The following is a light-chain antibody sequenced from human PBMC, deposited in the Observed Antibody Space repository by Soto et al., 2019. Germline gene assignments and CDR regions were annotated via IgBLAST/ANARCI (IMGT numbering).Light chain of an antibody. CDR2: SNN. V-gene: IGLV1-44*01. CDR1: SSNIGSNT. J-gene: IGLJ1*01. Sequence: LTQPPSASGTPGQRVTISCSGSSSNIGSNTVNWYQQLPGTAPKLLIYSNNQRPSGVPDRFSGSRSGTSASLAISGLQSEDEADYYCAAWDDSLNGYVFGTGTKVTVL. CDR3: AAWDDSLNGYV.